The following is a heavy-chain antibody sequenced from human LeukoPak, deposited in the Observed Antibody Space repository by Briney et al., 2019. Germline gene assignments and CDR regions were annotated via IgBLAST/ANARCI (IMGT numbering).Heavy chain of an antibody. J-gene: IGHJ3*02. D-gene: IGHD3-10*01. CDR3: ARLYYYGSGYGFDI. V-gene: IGHV4-38-2*02. CDR2: VFHSGIT. CDR1: GYSISSGYY. Sequence: SETLSLTCSVSGYSISSGYYWGWIRQPPGKGLEWIGSVFHSGITYYKPSLKSRVTILVDTSKNQFSLKLSSVTAADTAVYYCARLYYYGSGYGFDIWGQGTMLTVSS.